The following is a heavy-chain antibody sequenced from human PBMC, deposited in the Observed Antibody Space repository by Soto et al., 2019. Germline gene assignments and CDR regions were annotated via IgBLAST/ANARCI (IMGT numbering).Heavy chain of an antibody. CDR1: CGSIISAVYY. Sequence: SENLSLTCTVSCGSIISAVYYRSWIRQPPGKGLEWIGYIYYTGSAYYNPSLKSRVTFSIDVSRKQFSLWLRSVTAADTAVYYCAKYSGGTMEDHWGPGTLVTVSS. V-gene: IGHV4-30-4*01. CDR3: AKYSGGTMEDH. J-gene: IGHJ4*02. D-gene: IGHD3-10*01. CDR2: IYYTGSA.